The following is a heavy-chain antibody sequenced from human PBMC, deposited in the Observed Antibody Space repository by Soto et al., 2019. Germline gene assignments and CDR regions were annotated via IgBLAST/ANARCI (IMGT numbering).Heavy chain of an antibody. CDR3: AKEGMITMVRGVNYYYYGRDV. CDR2: ISYDGSNK. CDR1: GFSFSSYG. J-gene: IGHJ6*04. D-gene: IGHD3-10*01. V-gene: IGHV3-30*18. Sequence: GCLRLSCAASGFSFSSYGMHWVRQTPGKGLEWVAVISYDGSNKYYADSVKGRFTISGDNSKNTLYLQMNSLRAEDTAVYYCAKEGMITMVRGVNYYYYGRDVWGKGTTVTVSS.